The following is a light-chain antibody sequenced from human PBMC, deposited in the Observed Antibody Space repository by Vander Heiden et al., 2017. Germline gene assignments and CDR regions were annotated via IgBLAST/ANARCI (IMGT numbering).Light chain of an antibody. CDR2: AAS. J-gene: IGKJ1*01. CDR1: QSISSY. CDR3: QQSYSTLWT. V-gene: IGKV1-39*01. Sequence: IHMSQPPSSLSASVGDRVTITCRASQSISSYLNWYQQKPGKAPKLLIYAASSLQSGVPSRFSGSGSGTDFTLTISSLQPEDFATYYCQQSYSTLWTFGQGTKVEIK.